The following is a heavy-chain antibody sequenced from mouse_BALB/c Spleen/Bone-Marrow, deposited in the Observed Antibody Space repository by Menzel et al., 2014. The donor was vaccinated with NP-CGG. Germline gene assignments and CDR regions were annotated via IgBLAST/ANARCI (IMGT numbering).Heavy chain of an antibody. J-gene: IGHJ1*01. V-gene: IGHV5-4*02. Sequence: EVKLVESGGGLVKPGGSLKLSCAASGFIFSDYYMYWVRQTPEKRLEWVATISDGGSYTYYPGSVKGRFTISRDHAKNNLYLQMSSLKSEDTAMYYCARGIRYYGSIYGYLDVWGAGTAVTVSS. CDR3: ARGIRYYGSIYGYLDV. CDR2: ISDGGSYT. CDR1: GFIFSDYY. D-gene: IGHD1-1*01.